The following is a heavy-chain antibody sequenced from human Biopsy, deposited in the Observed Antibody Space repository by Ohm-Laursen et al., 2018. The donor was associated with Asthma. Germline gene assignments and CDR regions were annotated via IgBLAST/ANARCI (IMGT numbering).Heavy chain of an antibody. CDR3: ARTYYDFLAGQVKDVFGV. J-gene: IGHJ3*01. CDR1: GYTFIGCH. Sequence: GASVKVSCKASGYTFIGCHIHWMRQAPGQGLEWMGRINPNSGGTNYAQKFQGRVTMTRDTSISTAYMEVSRLRSDDTATYYCARTYYDFLAGQVKDVFGVWGQGTMVTVSP. D-gene: IGHD3-9*01. CDR2: INPNSGGT. V-gene: IGHV1-2*06.